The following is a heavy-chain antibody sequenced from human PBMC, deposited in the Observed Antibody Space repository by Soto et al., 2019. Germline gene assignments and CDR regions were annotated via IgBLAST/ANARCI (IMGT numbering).Heavy chain of an antibody. V-gene: IGHV4-4*02. D-gene: IGHD6-19*01. J-gene: IGHJ4*02. Sequence: PSETLSLTCAVSGGSISSSNWWSWVRQPPGKGLEWIGEIYHSGSTNYNPSLKSRVTISVDKSKNQFSLKLNSVTAADTAVYYCARVDGSGWSPFDYWGQGTLVTVS. CDR2: IYHSGST. CDR1: GGSISSSNW. CDR3: ARVDGSGWSPFDY.